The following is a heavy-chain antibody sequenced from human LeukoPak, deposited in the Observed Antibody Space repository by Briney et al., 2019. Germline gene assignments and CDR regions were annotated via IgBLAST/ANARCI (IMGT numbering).Heavy chain of an antibody. CDR1: GYTFTSYY. V-gene: IGHV1-46*01. CDR3: ARPSMTSSYYYYDMDV. Sequence: ASVKVSCKASGYTFTSYYMHWVRQAPGQGLEWMGIINPSGRSTSYAQRFQGRLTMTRDTSTSTVYMELSSLRSEDTAVYYCARPSMTSSYYYYDMDVWGQGTTVTVSS. D-gene: IGHD3-10*01. J-gene: IGHJ6*02. CDR2: INPSGRST.